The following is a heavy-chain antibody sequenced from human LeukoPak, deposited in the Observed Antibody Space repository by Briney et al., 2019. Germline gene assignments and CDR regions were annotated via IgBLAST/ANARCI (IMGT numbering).Heavy chain of an antibody. CDR2: INSDGSST. V-gene: IGHV3-74*01. CDR1: GFTFSSYW. Sequence: PGRSLRLSGAASGFTFSSYWMHWVRQAPGKGLVWVSRINSDGSSTSYADSVKGRFTISRDNAKNTLYLQMNSLRAEDTAVYYCARVAGYPKYFDYWGQGTLVTVSS. D-gene: IGHD6-25*01. CDR3: ARVAGYPKYFDY. J-gene: IGHJ4*02.